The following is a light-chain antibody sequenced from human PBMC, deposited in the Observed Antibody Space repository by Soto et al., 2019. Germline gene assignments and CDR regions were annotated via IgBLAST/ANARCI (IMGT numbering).Light chain of an antibody. Sequence: QSVLTHPPSVSGAPGQRVTISCTGSSSNIGAGYEVHWYQQLPGTAPKLLIYGNSNRPSGVPDRFSGSKSGTSASLAITGLQAEDEADYYCQSYDSSLSGSYVFGTGTKLTVL. V-gene: IGLV1-40*01. CDR1: SSNIGAGYE. J-gene: IGLJ1*01. CDR2: GNS. CDR3: QSYDSSLSGSYV.